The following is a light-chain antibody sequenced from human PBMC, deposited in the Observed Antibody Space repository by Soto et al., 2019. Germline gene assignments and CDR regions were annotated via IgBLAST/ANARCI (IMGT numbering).Light chain of an antibody. V-gene: IGKV1-39*01. J-gene: IGKJ1*01. CDR2: ASS. CDR1: QSISSY. CDR3: QQSYSTPLT. Sequence: DIKMTQSPSSLSASVGDIVTITCRASQSISSYLNWYQQKQREAPKLLIYASSSLESGVPSRFSGSGSGTDVTITINSLKTEDGATYYCQQSYSTPLTFGQGTKVDIK.